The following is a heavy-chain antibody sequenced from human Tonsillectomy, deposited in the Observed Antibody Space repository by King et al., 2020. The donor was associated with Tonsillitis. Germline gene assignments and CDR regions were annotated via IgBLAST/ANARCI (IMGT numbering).Heavy chain of an antibody. D-gene: IGHD4-17*01. CDR2: ISGSGGST. CDR1: GFTLRSYA. CDR3: AKDRVTTFDRIFDY. V-gene: IGHV3-23*04. J-gene: IGHJ4*02. Sequence: EVQLVESGGGLVQPGGSLRLSCAASGFTLRSYAMSWVRQAPGKGLEWVSGISGSGGSTYYADSVKGRFTISRDNPKNTLYLQMNSLRAEDTAVYYCAKDRVTTFDRIFDYWGQGTLVTVSS.